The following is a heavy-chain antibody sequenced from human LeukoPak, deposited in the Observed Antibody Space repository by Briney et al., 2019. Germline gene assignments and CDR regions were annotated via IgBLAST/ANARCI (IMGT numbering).Heavy chain of an antibody. CDR1: GGSISSGGYY. Sequence: SETLSLTCTVSGGSISSGGYYWRWIRQHPGKRLEWLGYIYYSGSTYYNPSLKSRVTISVDTSKNQFSLKLSSVTAADTAVYYCARTEVAAAGNQIFDYWGQGTLVTVSS. D-gene: IGHD6-13*01. CDR2: IYYSGST. V-gene: IGHV4-31*03. CDR3: ARTEVAAAGNQIFDY. J-gene: IGHJ4*02.